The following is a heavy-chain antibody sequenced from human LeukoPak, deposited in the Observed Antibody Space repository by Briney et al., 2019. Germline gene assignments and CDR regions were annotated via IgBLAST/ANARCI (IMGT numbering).Heavy chain of an antibody. CDR2: IYYSGST. V-gene: IGHV4-59*08. CDR1: GGSISSYY. D-gene: IGHD6-13*01. J-gene: IGHJ4*02. CDR3: ARPHSNSWAYFDY. Sequence: SETLSLTCTVSGGSISSYYWSWIRQPPGKGLEWIGYIYYSGSTNYNPSLKSRVTISVDTSKNQFSLRLSSVTASDTAVYYCARPHSNSWAYFDYWGQGTLVTVSS.